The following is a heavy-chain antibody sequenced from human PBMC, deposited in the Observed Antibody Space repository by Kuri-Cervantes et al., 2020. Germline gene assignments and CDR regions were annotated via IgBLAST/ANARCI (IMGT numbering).Heavy chain of an antibody. J-gene: IGHJ5*02. CDR1: GYTFTSYG. D-gene: IGHD3-10*01. Sequence: ASVKVSCKASGYTFTSYGISWVRQAPGQGLEWMGWISAYNGNTNYAQKLQGRVTMTTDTSTSTAYMELSRLRSDDTAVYYCARTAQVSTWFGELRGDWFDPWGHGNQVNGAS. CDR3: ARTAQVSTWFGELRGDWFDP. V-gene: IGHV1-18*01. CDR2: ISAYNGNT.